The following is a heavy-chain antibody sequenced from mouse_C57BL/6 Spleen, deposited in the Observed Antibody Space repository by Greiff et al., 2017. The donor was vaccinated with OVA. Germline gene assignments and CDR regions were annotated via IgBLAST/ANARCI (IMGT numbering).Heavy chain of an antibody. CDR1: GYTFTSYW. D-gene: IGHD4-1*01. J-gene: IGHJ3*01. Sequence: QVQLKQPGAELVMPGASVKLSCKASGYTFTSYWMHWVKQRPGQGLEWIGEIDPSDSYTNYNQKFKGKSTLTVDKSSSTAYMQLSSLTSEDSAVYYCARGTGQAYWGQGTLVTVSA. CDR3: ARGTGQAY. V-gene: IGHV1-69*01. CDR2: IDPSDSYT.